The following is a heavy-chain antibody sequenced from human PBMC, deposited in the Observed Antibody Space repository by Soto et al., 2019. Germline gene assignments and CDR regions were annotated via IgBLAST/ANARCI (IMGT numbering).Heavy chain of an antibody. CDR3: ARRDGGGYDPHYNWFDP. D-gene: IGHD5-12*01. CDR2: IYYSGST. J-gene: IGHJ5*02. CDR1: GGSISIYY. V-gene: IGHV4-59*01. Sequence: PSETLSLTCTVSGGSISIYYWSWVRQPPGKGLEWIGYIYYSGSTNYNPSLKSRVTISVDTSKNQFSLKLSSVTAADTAVYYCARRDGGGYDPHYNWFDPWGQGTLVTVSS.